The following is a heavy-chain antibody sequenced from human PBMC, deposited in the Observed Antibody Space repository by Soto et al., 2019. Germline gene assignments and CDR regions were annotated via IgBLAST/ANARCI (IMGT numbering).Heavy chain of an antibody. V-gene: IGHV3-30*18. CDR3: AKDQASGQGSFDS. CDR1: GFTFNIYG. CDR2: ISYDGSNQ. J-gene: IGHJ4*02. Sequence: GGSLRLSCVASGFTFNIYGMHWVRQAPDKGLEWVALISYDGSNQYYADSVKGRFTISRDNSKNTLFLQMNSLRADDTAVYYCAKDQASGQGSFDSWGQGTLVTVSS.